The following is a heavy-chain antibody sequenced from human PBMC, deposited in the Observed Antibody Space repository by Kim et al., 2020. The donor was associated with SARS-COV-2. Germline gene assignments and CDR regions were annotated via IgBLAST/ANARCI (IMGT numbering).Heavy chain of an antibody. CDR3: ARDSRDCSGGSCYGFDY. Sequence: GGSLRLSCAASGFTFSSYGMHWVRQAPGKGLEWVAVIWYDGSNKYYADSVKGRFTISRDNSKNTLYLQMNSLRAEDTAVYYCARDSRDCSGGSCYGFDYWGQGTLVTVSS. CDR2: IWYDGSNK. D-gene: IGHD2-15*01. V-gene: IGHV3-33*01. CDR1: GFTFSSYG. J-gene: IGHJ4*02.